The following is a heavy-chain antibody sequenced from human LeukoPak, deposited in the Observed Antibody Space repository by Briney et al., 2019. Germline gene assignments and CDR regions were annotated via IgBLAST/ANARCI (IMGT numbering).Heavy chain of an antibody. J-gene: IGHJ4*02. Sequence: ASVKVSCKVSGYTLTELSMHWVRQAPGKGLEWMGGFDPEDGGTIYAQKFQGRVTMTEDTSTDTAYMELSSLRSEDTAVYYCATAGHYGSGSPTLDYWGQGTLVTVSS. CDR2: FDPEDGGT. CDR1: GYTLTELS. D-gene: IGHD3-10*01. CDR3: ATAGHYGSGSPTLDY. V-gene: IGHV1-24*01.